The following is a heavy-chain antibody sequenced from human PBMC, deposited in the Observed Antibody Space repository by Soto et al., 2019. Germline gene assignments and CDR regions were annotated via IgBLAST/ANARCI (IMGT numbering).Heavy chain of an antibody. D-gene: IGHD6-19*01. CDR1: GFTVSSNY. CDR3: ARTVVDVAAGTDAFDI. V-gene: IGHV3-53*02. Sequence: EVQLVETGGGLIQPGGSLRLSCAASGFTVSSNYMSWVRQVPGKGLEWLSIIYASGATYYPDSVKGRFTISRDNSRNSLYRQMNSLRADDTAMYYCARTVVDVAAGTDAFDIWGPGTMVTVSS. J-gene: IGHJ3*02. CDR2: IYASGAT.